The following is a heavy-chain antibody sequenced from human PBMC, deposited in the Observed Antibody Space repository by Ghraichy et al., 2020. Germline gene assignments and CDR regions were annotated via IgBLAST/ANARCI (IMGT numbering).Heavy chain of an antibody. J-gene: IGHJ5*02. CDR3: ATGISTRLGWGNWFGP. CDR2: LYYSGST. Sequence: SETLYLTCSVSGGSISTNNYYWAWLRQPPGKGLEWIGSLYYSGSTYHNSSLKSRVTLSGDTSKNQFSLRLTSVSAEDAAVYYCATGISTRLGWGNWFGPWGQGTLVTVSS. CDR1: GGSISTNNYY. V-gene: IGHV4-39*07. D-gene: IGHD3-16*01.